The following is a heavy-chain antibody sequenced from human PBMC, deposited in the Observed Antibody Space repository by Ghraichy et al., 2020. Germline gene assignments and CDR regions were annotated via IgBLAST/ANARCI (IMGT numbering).Heavy chain of an antibody. J-gene: IGHJ4*02. D-gene: IGHD3-10*01. Sequence: SETLSLTCAVYGGSFSGYYWSWIRQPPGKGLEWIGEINHSGSTNYNPSLKSRVTISVDTSKNQFSLKLSSVTAADTAVYYCARGMRAAGPITMVRGPKLNFDYWGQGTLVTVSS. CDR1: GGSFSGYY. V-gene: IGHV4-34*01. CDR2: INHSGST. CDR3: ARGMRAAGPITMVRGPKLNFDY.